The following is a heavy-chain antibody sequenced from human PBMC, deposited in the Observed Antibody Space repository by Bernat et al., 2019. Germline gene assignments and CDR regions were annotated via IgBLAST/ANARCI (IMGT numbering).Heavy chain of an antibody. CDR3: ARDPYYYDSGGPIPFDI. CDR2: IYSGGST. Sequence: EVQLVESGGGLVQPGGSLRLSCAASGFTVSSNYMSWVRQAPGKGLEWVSVIYSGGSTYYADSVKGRFTISRHNSKNTLYLQMNSLRAEDTAVYYCARDPYYYDSGGPIPFDIWGQGTMVTVSS. V-gene: IGHV3-53*04. J-gene: IGHJ3*02. CDR1: GFTVSSNY. D-gene: IGHD3-22*01.